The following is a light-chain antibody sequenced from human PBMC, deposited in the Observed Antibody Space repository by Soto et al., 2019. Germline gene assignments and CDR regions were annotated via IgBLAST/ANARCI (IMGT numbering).Light chain of an antibody. CDR3: QQYVNSPRT. V-gene: IGKV3-20*01. J-gene: IGKJ1*01. CDR1: QSISSSF. CDR2: GAS. Sequence: EIVLTQSPGTLSLSPGERATLSCRASQSISSSFVAWYQQRPGQAPRLLIYGASNRATGIPDRFSGSGSGRDFTLIISRLEPEDFAVYYCQQYVNSPRTFGQGTKVDIK.